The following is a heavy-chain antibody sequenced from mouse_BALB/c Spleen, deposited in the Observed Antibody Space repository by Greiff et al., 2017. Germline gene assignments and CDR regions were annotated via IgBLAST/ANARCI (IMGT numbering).Heavy chain of an antibody. CDR3: ARGGYYGYDFDY. D-gene: IGHD2-2*01. Sequence: EVQGVESGPGLVKPSQSLSLTCTVTGYSITSDYAWNWIRQFPGNKLEWMGYISYSGSTSYNPSLKSRISITRDTSKNQFFLQLNSVTTEDTATYYCARGGYYGYDFDYWGQGTTLTVSS. CDR2: ISYSGST. V-gene: IGHV3-2*02. J-gene: IGHJ2*01. CDR1: GYSITSDYA.